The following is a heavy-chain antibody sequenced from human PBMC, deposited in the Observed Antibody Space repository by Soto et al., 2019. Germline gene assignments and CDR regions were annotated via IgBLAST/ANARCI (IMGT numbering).Heavy chain of an antibody. V-gene: IGHV4-31*03. CDR2: IYYSGST. CDR1: GGSISSGGYY. CDR3: ARTTVSDYYVMDV. Sequence: QVRLQESGPGLVKPSQTLSLTCTVSGGSISSGGYYWSWIRQHPGKGLEWIGYIYYSGSTYYNPSLKSRVTISVDTSKNQFSLKLSSVTAADTAVYYCARTTVSDYYVMDVWGQGTTVTVSS. J-gene: IGHJ6*02. D-gene: IGHD4-17*01.